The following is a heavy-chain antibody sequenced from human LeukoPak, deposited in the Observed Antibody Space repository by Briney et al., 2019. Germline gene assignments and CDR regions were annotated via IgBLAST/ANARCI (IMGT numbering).Heavy chain of an antibody. J-gene: IGHJ4*02. Sequence: PGGSLRLSCAASGFTFSSYAMSWVRQAPGKGLEWVSAISGSGGSTYYADSVKGRFTISRDNSKNTLYLQMNSLRAEDTAVYYCAGPLYDFWSGYSSYFDYWGQGTLVTVSS. CDR2: ISGSGGST. D-gene: IGHD3-3*01. CDR1: GFTFSSYA. CDR3: AGPLYDFWSGYSSYFDY. V-gene: IGHV3-23*01.